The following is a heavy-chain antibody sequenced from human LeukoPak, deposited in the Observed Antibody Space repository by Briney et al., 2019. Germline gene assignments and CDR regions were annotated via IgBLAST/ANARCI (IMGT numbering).Heavy chain of an antibody. J-gene: IGHJ4*02. CDR3: ASQWTVTTSRFDY. V-gene: IGHV1-69*13. D-gene: IGHD4-17*01. CDR1: GGTFSSYA. CDR2: IIPIFGTA. Sequence: SVKVSCKASGGTFSSYAISWVRQAPGQGLEWMGGIIPIFGTANYAQKFQGRVTIIADESTSTAYMELSSLRSEDTAVYYCASQWTVTTSRFDYWGQGTLVTVSS.